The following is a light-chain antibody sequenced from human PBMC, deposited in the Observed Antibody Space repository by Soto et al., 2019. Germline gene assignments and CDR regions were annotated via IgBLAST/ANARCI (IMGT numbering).Light chain of an antibody. Sequence: ESVLTQSPGTLSLSPGERATLSCRASQSVSYNYLAWYQQKPGQAPRLLIYGASTRATGIPDRFSSSGSGTDFTLTISRLEPEDSAVYYCQQYGSSPTWTFGQGTKVEIK. CDR3: QQYGSSPTWT. V-gene: IGKV3-20*01. CDR1: QSVSYNY. J-gene: IGKJ1*01. CDR2: GAS.